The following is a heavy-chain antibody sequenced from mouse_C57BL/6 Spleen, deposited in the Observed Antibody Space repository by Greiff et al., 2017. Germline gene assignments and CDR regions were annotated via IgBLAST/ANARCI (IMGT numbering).Heavy chain of an antibody. CDR1: GYTFTSYW. CDR2: IHPNSGST. D-gene: IGHD1-1*01. CDR3: ARGDSSSYAMDY. Sequence: VQLQQPGAELVKPGASVKLSCKASGYTFTSYWMHWVKQRPGQGLEWIGMIHPNSGSTNYHEKFKSKATLTVDKSSSTAYMQLSSLTSEDSAVYYCARGDSSSYAMDYWGQGTSVTVSS. J-gene: IGHJ4*01. V-gene: IGHV1-64*01.